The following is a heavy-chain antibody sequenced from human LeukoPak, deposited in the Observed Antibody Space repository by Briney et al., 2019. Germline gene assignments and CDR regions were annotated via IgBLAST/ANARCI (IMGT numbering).Heavy chain of an antibody. D-gene: IGHD6-6*01. CDR3: ARDSYSSSIRWFDS. J-gene: IGHJ5*01. Sequence: SQTLSLTCTVSGGSISSGGYYWSRIRQLPGKGPEWIGYIDYSGTAYYNPSLKSRVTISIDTSKNQFSVKLSSVTAADTAVYYCARDSYSSSIRWFDSWGQGTLVIVSS. CDR2: IDYSGTA. V-gene: IGHV4-31*03. CDR1: GGSISSGGYY.